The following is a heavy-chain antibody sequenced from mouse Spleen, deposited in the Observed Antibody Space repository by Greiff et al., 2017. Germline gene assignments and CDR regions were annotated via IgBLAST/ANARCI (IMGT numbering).Heavy chain of an antibody. V-gene: IGHV5-16*01. Sequence: EVKLMESEGGLVQPGSSMKLSCTASGFTFSDYYMAWVRQVQEKGLEWVANINYDGSSTYYLDSLKSRFIISRDNAKNILYLQMSSLKSEDTATYYCARDSNYSFYFDYWGQGTTLTVSS. CDR3: ARDSNYSFYFDY. J-gene: IGHJ2*01. CDR1: GFTFSDYY. CDR2: INYDGSST. D-gene: IGHD2-5*01.